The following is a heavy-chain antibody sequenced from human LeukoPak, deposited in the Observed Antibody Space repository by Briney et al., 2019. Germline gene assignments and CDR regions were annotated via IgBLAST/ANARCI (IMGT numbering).Heavy chain of an antibody. D-gene: IGHD2-15*01. V-gene: IGHV3-23*01. CDR1: GFTFSSYA. Sequence: GGSLRLSCAASGFTFSSYAMSWVRQAPGKGLEWVSAISESGGTYYADSVKGRFTVSRDNAKNSLYLQMNSLRAEDTAVYYCARVGFCSGGSCYLLTAFDIWGQGTMVTVSS. J-gene: IGHJ3*02. CDR2: ISESGGT. CDR3: ARVGFCSGGSCYLLTAFDI.